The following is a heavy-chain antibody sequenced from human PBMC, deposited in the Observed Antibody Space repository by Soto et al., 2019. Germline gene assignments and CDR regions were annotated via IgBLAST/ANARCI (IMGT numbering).Heavy chain of an antibody. Sequence: LRLSCAASGFTFSSYGMHWVRQAPGKGLEWVAVISYDGSNKYYADSVKGRFTISRDNSKNTLYLQMNSLRAEDTAVYYCAILVVAAGHDAFDIWGQGTMVTVSS. CDR2: ISYDGSNK. D-gene: IGHD2-15*01. V-gene: IGHV3-30*03. CDR1: GFTFSSYG. CDR3: AILVVAAGHDAFDI. J-gene: IGHJ3*02.